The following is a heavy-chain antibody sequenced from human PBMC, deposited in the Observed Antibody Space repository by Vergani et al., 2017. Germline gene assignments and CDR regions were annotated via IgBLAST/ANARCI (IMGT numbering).Heavy chain of an antibody. D-gene: IGHD2-15*01. CDR3: ASKRGACRAAYCHSYDF. V-gene: IGHV4-4*03. J-gene: IGHJ4*02. CDR1: GDSFRSNKW. Sequence: QVQLQESGPGLVKPPGTLSLTCAVSGDSFRSNKWWTWVRQSPGKTLEWIGEISHSGSTNYNPSLKGRVTLSFETPKNQFSLRLTSVTAADTAVYYCASKRGACRAAYCHSYDFWGPGTLVGVSS. CDR2: ISHSGST.